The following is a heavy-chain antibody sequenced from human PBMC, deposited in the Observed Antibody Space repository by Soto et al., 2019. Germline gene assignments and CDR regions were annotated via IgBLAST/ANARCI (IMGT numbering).Heavy chain of an antibody. CDR2: INHSGST. J-gene: IGHJ6*02. D-gene: IGHD6-19*01. CDR3: ARGKAVAGSDLIHKAYYGMDV. V-gene: IGHV4-34*01. CDR1: GGSFSGYY. Sequence: PSETLSLTCAVYGGSFSGYYWSWIRQPPGKGLEWIGEINHSGSTNYNPSLKSRVTISVDTSKNQFSLKLSSVTAADTAVYYCARGKAVAGSDLIHKAYYGMDVWGQGTTVTVSS.